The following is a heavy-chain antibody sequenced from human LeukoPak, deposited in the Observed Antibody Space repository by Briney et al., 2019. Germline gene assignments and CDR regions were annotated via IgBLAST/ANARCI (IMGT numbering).Heavy chain of an antibody. J-gene: IGHJ3*02. V-gene: IGHV3-30*03. CDR1: GFTFSTYG. CDR3: RSTKLGDAFDI. D-gene: IGHD7-27*01. CDR2: VSYDGSNK. Sequence: PGRSLRLSCAASGFTFSTYGMHWVRQAPGKGLEWVAVVSYDGSNKYYADSVKGRFTISRDNSENTLYLQMNSLRAEDTAVHYCRSTKLGDAFDIWGQGTMVTVSS.